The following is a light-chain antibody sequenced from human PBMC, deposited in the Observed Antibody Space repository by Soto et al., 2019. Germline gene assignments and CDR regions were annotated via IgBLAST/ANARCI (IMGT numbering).Light chain of an antibody. CDR1: NSCIGVYDL. J-gene: IGLJ1*01. Sequence: QSVLTKPPSASGTPGQSVTLSCTGTNSCIGVYDLVPWYQHHPGKAPRLIIYEVVQRPSGVPDRVSGSKPGNTSSLSLSGLQAEEGADYYCSSYAGSNNHYVFGAGTKVTVL. CDR2: EVV. CDR3: SSYAGSNNHYV. V-gene: IGLV2-8*01.